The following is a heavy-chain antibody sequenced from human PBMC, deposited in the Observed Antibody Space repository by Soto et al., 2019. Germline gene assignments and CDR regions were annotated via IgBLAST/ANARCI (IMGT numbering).Heavy chain of an antibody. V-gene: IGHV1-69*13. Sequence: SVKVSCKASGGTFSSYAISWVRQAPGQGLEWMGGIIPIFGTANYAQKFQGRVTITADESTSTAYMELSSLRSEDTAVYYCARDRSEVDYYDSSGYYWPDAFDIWGQGTMVTVS. CDR2: IIPIFGTA. J-gene: IGHJ3*02. D-gene: IGHD3-22*01. CDR3: ARDRSEVDYYDSSGYYWPDAFDI. CDR1: GGTFSSYA.